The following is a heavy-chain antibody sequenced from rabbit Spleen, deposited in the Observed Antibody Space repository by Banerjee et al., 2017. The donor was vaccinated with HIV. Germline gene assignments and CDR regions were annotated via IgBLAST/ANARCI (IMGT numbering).Heavy chain of an antibody. CDR3: VRDPVSDWYPFDL. CDR2: INAVTGKA. Sequence: QEQLVESGGGLVKPEGSLKLSCTASGFSFSNKAVMCWVRQAPGKGLEWIACINAVTGKAVYASWAKGRFTFSKTSSTTVTLQMTSLTDADTATYFCVRDPVSDWYPFDLWGPGTLVTVS. D-gene: IGHD2-1*01. CDR1: GFSFSNKAV. J-gene: IGHJ4*01. V-gene: IGHV1S45*01.